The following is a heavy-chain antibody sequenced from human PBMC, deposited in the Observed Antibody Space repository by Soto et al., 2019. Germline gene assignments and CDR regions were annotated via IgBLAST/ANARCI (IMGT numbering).Heavy chain of an antibody. V-gene: IGHV2-70*11. D-gene: IGHD2-8*01. CDR2: IDWDDDK. J-gene: IGHJ5*02. Sequence: VSGPTLVNPTQTLTLTCTFSGFSLSTSGMCVSWIRQPPGKALEWLARIDWDDDKYYSTSLKTRLTISKDTSKNQVVLTMTNMDPVDTATYDCARIPIRNGWFDPWGQGTLVTVSS. CDR1: GFSLSTSGMC. CDR3: ARIPIRNGWFDP.